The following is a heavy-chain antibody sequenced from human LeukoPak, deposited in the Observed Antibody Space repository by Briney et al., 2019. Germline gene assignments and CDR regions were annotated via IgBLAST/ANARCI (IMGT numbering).Heavy chain of an antibody. D-gene: IGHD3-22*01. Sequence: ASVKVSCKASGYIFSNFFSSYGITWVRQAPGQGLEWMGWISAYNGNTNYAQKLQGRVTMTTDTSTSTAYMELRSLRSDDTAVYYCARWLYRYDSSGILGYWGQGTLVTVSS. CDR1: GYIFSNFFSSYG. V-gene: IGHV1-18*01. CDR3: ARWLYRYDSSGILGY. J-gene: IGHJ4*02. CDR2: ISAYNGNT.